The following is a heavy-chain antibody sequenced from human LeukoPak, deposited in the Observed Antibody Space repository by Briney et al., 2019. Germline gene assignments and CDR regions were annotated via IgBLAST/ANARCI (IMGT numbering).Heavy chain of an antibody. V-gene: IGHV1-18*01. J-gene: IGHJ5*02. Sequence: ASVKVSCKASGYTFTSYGISWVRQSPGQGLEWMGWISAYNGNTNYAQKLQGRVSMTTDTSTSTAYMELRSLRSDDTAVYYCAREGYYDSSGYSSGRWFDPWGQGTLVTVSS. CDR3: AREGYYDSSGYSSGRWFDP. D-gene: IGHD3-22*01. CDR2: ISAYNGNT. CDR1: GYTFTSYG.